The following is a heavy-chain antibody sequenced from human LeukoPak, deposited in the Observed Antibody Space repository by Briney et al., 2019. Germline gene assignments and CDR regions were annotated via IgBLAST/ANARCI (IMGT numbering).Heavy chain of an antibody. V-gene: IGHV4-38-2*02. Sequence: SETLSLTCTVSGYSISSGYYWVWIRQPPGKGLEWIAGIHHGGSTYYNPSLKSRVAMSVDTSKNQFSLTLNSVTAADTAVYYCARESRIVEGDGYHIDVWGKGTTVTISS. D-gene: IGHD1-26*01. J-gene: IGHJ6*03. CDR1: GYSISSGYY. CDR3: ARESRIVEGDGYHIDV. CDR2: IHHGGST.